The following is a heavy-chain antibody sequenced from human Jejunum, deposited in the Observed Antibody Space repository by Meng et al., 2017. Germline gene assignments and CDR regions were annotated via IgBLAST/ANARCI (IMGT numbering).Heavy chain of an antibody. V-gene: IGHV3-7*01. J-gene: IGHJ4*02. D-gene: IGHD3-10*01. CDR1: GFTFSSYW. CDR2: IYHDGSAK. Sequence: GGSLRLSCAASGFTFSSYWVSWVRQAPGKGLEWVANIYHDGSAKYYADSVKGRFTTSRDNAKNSLYLQMNSLRVEDTAMYYCGRDFHGSGAYYTDYWGQGTLVTVSS. CDR3: GRDFHGSGAYYTDY.